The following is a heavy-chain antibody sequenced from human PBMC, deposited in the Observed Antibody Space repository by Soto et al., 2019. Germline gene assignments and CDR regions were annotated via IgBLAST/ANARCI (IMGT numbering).Heavy chain of an antibody. CDR2: IIPVFGTV. CDR3: AKVMAAAGYDS. CDR1: GGTFGNSA. J-gene: IGHJ4*02. D-gene: IGHD3-16*01. V-gene: IGHV1-69*01. Sequence: QVKLVQSGAEVKKPGSSVKLSCKASGGTFGNSAISWVRQDPGQGLEWMGGIIPVFGTVNYAQKFEGRVTITADESTSTVVMEMSRLTSEATAVYYCAKVMAAAGYDSWGQGTLVTVSS.